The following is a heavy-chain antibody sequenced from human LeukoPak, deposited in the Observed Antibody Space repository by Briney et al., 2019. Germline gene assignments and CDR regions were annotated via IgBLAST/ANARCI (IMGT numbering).Heavy chain of an antibody. J-gene: IGHJ5*02. CDR3: ARLVGASWFDA. D-gene: IGHD1-26*01. CDR2: TYYRSKWNN. Sequence: SQTLSLTCAISGDSVSTNSATWTWLRQSPSRGLEWLGRTYYRSKWNNDYAVSMKSRITINPDTSKNQFSLQLNSVTPEDTAVYYCARLVGASWFDAWGQGTLVTVSS. CDR1: GDSVSTNSAT. V-gene: IGHV6-1*01.